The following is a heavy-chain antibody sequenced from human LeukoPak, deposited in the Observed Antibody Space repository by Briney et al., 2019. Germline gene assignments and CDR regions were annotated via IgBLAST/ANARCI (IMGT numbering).Heavy chain of an antibody. CDR1: GYTLTELS. Sequence: ASVKVSCKVSGYTLTELSMHWVRQVPGKGLEWMGGFDPEDGETIYAQRFQGRVTMTEDTSTDTAYMELSSLRSDDTAVYYCATLQQLWFGDLYRGGAFDIWGQGTLATVSS. CDR3: ATLQQLWFGDLYRGGAFDI. D-gene: IGHD3-10*01. CDR2: FDPEDGET. V-gene: IGHV1-24*01. J-gene: IGHJ3*02.